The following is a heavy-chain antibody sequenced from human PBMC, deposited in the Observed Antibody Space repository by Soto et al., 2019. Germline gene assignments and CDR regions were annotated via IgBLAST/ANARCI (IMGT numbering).Heavy chain of an antibody. V-gene: IGHV4-39*02. CDR2: IYYDGNT. D-gene: IGHD3-10*02. CDR1: GGSITTSSHY. CDR3: AKDRYVGYAYRASFSGMDV. J-gene: IGHJ6*02. Sequence: PSETLSLTCTVSGGSITTSSHYWGWIRQSPGKGLECIGNIYYDGNTYYNPSLKSRVTISLDTSKNQISLRLTSVTDADAAVYYCAKDRYVGYAYRASFSGMDVWGQGTTVT.